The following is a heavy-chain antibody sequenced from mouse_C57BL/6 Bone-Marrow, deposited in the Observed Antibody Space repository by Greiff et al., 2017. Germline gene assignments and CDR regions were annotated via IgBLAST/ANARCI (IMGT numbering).Heavy chain of an antibody. V-gene: IGHV14-4*01. J-gene: IGHJ2*01. Sequence: EVQLQQSGAELVRPGASVKLSCTASGFNIKDDYMHWVKQRPEQGLEWIGWIDPENGDTEYASKFQGKATITAYTSANTAYLQLSSLTSEDTAVYYCTTKGVTDLYYFDYWGQGTTRTVSS. CDR3: TTKGVTDLYYFDY. CDR1: GFNIKDDY. CDR2: IDPENGDT. D-gene: IGHD2-2*01.